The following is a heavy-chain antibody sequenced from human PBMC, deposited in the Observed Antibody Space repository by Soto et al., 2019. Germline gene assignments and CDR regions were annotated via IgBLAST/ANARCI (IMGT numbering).Heavy chain of an antibody. Sequence: NPSETLSLTCTVSGGSISSSSYYWGWIRQPPGKGLEWIGSIYYSGSTYYNPSLKSRVTISVDTSKNQFSLKLSSVTAADTAVYYCGCIAVAGQYYYYYYGMDVWGQGTTVTVSS. J-gene: IGHJ6*02. V-gene: IGHV4-39*01. CDR1: GGSISSSSYY. CDR3: GCIAVAGQYYYYYYGMDV. D-gene: IGHD6-19*01. CDR2: IYYSGST.